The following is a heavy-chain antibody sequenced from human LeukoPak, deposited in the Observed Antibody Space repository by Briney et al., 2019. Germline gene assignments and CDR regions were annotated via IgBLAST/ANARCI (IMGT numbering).Heavy chain of an antibody. D-gene: IGHD5-12*01. J-gene: IGHJ6*03. Sequence: KSSETLSLTCTVSGDSISRSNLHWGWIRQAPGKGLEWIGSVFHTGSTYYNPSLKSRVTISVDSSMNKFSLKLSSVTAADTAVYYCARGRGYSGYDEKYYYYYMDVWGKGTTVTISS. V-gene: IGHV4-39*07. CDR1: GDSISRSNLH. CDR2: VFHTGST. CDR3: ARGRGYSGYDEKYYYYYMDV.